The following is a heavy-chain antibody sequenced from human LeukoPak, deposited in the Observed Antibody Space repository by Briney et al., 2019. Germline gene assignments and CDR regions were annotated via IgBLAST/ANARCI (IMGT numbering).Heavy chain of an antibody. CDR3: AREYSSSSPNWFDP. J-gene: IGHJ5*02. D-gene: IGHD6-6*01. CDR2: IIPIFGTA. CDR1: GGTFSSYA. V-gene: IGHV1-69*13. Sequence: PWASVKVSCKASGGTFSSYAISWVRQAPGQGLEWMGGIIPIFGTANYAQKFQGRVTITADESTSTAYMELSSLRSEDTAVYYCAREYSSSSPNWFDPWGQGTLVTVSS.